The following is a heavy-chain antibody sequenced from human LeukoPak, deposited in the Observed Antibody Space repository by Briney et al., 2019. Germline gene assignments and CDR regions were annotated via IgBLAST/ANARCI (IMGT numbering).Heavy chain of an antibody. CDR3: ARDLVGYCSGGSCPGGFDY. CDR2: ISSSSSYI. J-gene: IGHJ4*02. V-gene: IGHV3-21*01. Sequence: GGSLRLSCAASGFTFSSFAMAWVRQAPGKGLEWVSSISSSSSYIYYADSVKGRFTISRDNAKNSLYLQMNSLRAEDTAVYYCARDLVGYCSGGSCPGGFDYWGQGTLVTVSS. CDR1: GFTFSSFA. D-gene: IGHD2-15*01.